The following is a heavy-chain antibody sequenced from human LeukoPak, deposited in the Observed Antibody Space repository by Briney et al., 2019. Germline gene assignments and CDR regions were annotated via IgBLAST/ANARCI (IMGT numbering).Heavy chain of an antibody. Sequence: PGGSLRLSCAASGFTFSSYGMHWVRQAPGKGLEWVAVISYDGSNKYYADSVKGRFTISRDNSKNTLYLQMNSLRAEDTAVYYCANGPRFTVTTGCAFDIWGQGTMVTVSS. CDR3: ANGPRFTVTTGCAFDI. J-gene: IGHJ3*02. CDR2: ISYDGSNK. CDR1: GFTFSSYG. D-gene: IGHD4-17*01. V-gene: IGHV3-30*18.